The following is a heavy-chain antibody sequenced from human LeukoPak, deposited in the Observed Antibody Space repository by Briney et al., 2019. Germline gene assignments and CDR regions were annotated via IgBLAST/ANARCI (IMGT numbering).Heavy chain of an antibody. CDR2: IYYSGST. Sequence: GSLRLSCAVSGFTFSSYAMSWVRQAPGKGLEWIGSIYYSGSTYYNPSLKSRVTISVDTSKNQFSLKLSSVTAADTAVYYCARHDYYDSSGYSGSFDYWGQGTLVTVSS. CDR1: GFTFSSYA. CDR3: ARHDYYDSSGYSGSFDY. J-gene: IGHJ4*02. D-gene: IGHD3-22*01. V-gene: IGHV4-39*01.